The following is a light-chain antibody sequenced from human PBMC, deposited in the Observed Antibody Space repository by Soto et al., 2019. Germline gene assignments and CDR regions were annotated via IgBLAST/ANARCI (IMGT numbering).Light chain of an antibody. V-gene: IGLV2-14*01. CDR1: SSDVGSYNC. CDR3: SSYTTSSTWV. J-gene: IGLJ3*02. CDR2: DVS. Sequence: QSALIQPASVSGSPGQSITISCTGTSSDVGSYNCVSWYQQYPGKAPRIIIYDVSNRPSGDSNRFSGSKSGNTASLTISGLLAEDEADYYCSSYTTSSTWVFGGGTKVTVL.